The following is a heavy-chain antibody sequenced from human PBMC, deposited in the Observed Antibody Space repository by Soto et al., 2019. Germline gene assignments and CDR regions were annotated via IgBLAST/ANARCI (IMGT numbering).Heavy chain of an antibody. D-gene: IGHD4-17*01. CDR1: GGSISSGGYY. V-gene: IGHV4-31*03. CDR3: ARDPTTDYYYGMGV. CDR2: IYYSGST. J-gene: IGHJ6*02. Sequence: SETLSLTCTVSGGSISSGGYYWSWIRQHPGKGLEWIGYIYYSGSTYYNPSLKSRVTISVDTSKNQFSLKLSSVTAADTAVYYCARDPTTDYYYGMGVWGQGTTVTVSS.